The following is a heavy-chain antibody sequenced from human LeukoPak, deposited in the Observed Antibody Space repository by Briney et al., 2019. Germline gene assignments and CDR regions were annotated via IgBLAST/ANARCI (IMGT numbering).Heavy chain of an antibody. V-gene: IGHV3-30*02. J-gene: IGHJ4*02. CDR2: IRFDGSNE. CDR3: AKDRGDFPPYLDY. CDR1: GFTFSSYA. D-gene: IGHD2-21*02. Sequence: GGSLRLSCAASGFTFSSYAMSWVRQAPGKGLEWVAFIRFDGSNEQYADSVKGRFTISRDKSTNTLYLQMNSLRAEDTAVYYCAKDRGDFPPYLDYWGQGTLVTVSS.